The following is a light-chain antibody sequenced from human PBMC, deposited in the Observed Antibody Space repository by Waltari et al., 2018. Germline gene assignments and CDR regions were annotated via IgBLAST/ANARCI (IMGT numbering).Light chain of an antibody. CDR1: QSVLYSSNNMTY. J-gene: IGKJ1*01. Sequence: DIVVTQSPDSVAVSLGERATINCKSSQSVLYSSNNMTYLAWYQQKPGQPPRLLIYWASTRESGVPDRFSGSGSGTDFTLTINTLQAEDMAVYYCQQYYSTPPAFGQGTRVEI. CDR2: WAS. V-gene: IGKV4-1*01. CDR3: QQYYSTPPA.